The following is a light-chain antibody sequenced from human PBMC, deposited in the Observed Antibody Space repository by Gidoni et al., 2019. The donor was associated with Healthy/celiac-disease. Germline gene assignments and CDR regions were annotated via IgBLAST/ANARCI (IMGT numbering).Light chain of an antibody. V-gene: IGKV3-20*01. CDR2: GAS. Sequence: EIVLRQSSVSLSLSTGERATLACRASQSVSSSYLACYQQRPGQAPRLLSYGASSRATGIPDRFSGSGSGTDFPLTISRLEPEDFAVYYCQQYGSSPRPFGQGTKVEIK. J-gene: IGKJ1*01. CDR1: QSVSSSY. CDR3: QQYGSSPRP.